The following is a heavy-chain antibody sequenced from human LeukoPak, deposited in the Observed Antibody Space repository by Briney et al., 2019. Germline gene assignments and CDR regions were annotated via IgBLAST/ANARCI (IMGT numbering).Heavy chain of an antibody. V-gene: IGHV3-33*01. Sequence: GTSLRLSCAASGFAFSIYGMHWVRQAPAKGLEWVAVIWEDGSNIKYADSVKGRFTISRDNSKNTLYLQMNSLRVEDTAVYYCARVGYNSGWYEYWGQGTLVTVSS. CDR1: GFAFSIYG. CDR3: ARVGYNSGWYEY. D-gene: IGHD6-19*01. CDR2: IWEDGSNI. J-gene: IGHJ4*02.